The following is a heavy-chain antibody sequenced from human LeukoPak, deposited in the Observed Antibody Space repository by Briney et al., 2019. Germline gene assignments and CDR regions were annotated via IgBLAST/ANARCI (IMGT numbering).Heavy chain of an antibody. CDR3: ARGWATGTTRGFDY. J-gene: IGHJ4*02. CDR1: GGTFSSYA. D-gene: IGHD1-1*01. Sequence: ASVKVSCKASGGTFSSYAISWVRQAPGQGLEWMGGIIPISGTANYAQKFQGRVTITADESTSTAYMELSSLRSEDTAVYYCARGWATGTTRGFDYWGQGTLVTVSS. CDR2: IIPISGTA. V-gene: IGHV1-69*13.